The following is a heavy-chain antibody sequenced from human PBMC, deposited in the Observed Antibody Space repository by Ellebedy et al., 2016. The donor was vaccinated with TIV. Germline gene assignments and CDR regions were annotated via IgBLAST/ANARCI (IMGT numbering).Heavy chain of an antibody. D-gene: IGHD2-15*01. J-gene: IGHJ4*02. CDR3: SRGGGCGGGTCYDPDF. V-gene: IGHV3-21*01. CDR2: ISPISS. CDR1: GFTFSSYS. Sequence: PGGSLRLSCAASGFTFSSYSLNWVRKAPGKGLEWVSSISPISSYADSVRGRFTISRDNAKNSLYRQMNSMRAEDKAVYYCSRGGGCGGGTCYDPDFWGQGTLVTVSS.